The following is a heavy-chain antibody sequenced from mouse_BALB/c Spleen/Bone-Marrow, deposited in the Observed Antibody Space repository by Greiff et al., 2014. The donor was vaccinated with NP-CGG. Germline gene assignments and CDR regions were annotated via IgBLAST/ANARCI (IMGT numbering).Heavy chain of an antibody. Sequence: EVKLMESGGGLVQPGGSLRLSCATSGVTFTDYYMSWVRQPPGKAPEWLGFIRNKANGHTTEYSASVKGRFTISRDNSQSILYLQMNTLRAEDSATYYCARDINDGYYWYFDVWGAGTTVTVSS. D-gene: IGHD2-3*01. CDR1: GVTFTDYY. CDR3: ARDINDGYYWYFDV. CDR2: IRNKANGHTT. J-gene: IGHJ1*01. V-gene: IGHV7-3*02.